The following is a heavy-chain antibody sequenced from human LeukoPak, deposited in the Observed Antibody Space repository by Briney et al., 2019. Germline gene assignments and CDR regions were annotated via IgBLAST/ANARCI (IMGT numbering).Heavy chain of an antibody. CDR3: TTGRPYDYYIDI. CDR2: IKSKTDGGTT. CDR1: GFTFSNAW. J-gene: IGHJ3*02. Sequence: GSLRLSCAASGFTFSNAWMSWVRQASGKGLEWVGRIKSKTDGGTTDYAAPVKGRFTISRDDSKNTLYLQMNSLKTEDTAVYYCTTGRPYDYYIDIWGQGTMVTVSS. V-gene: IGHV3-15*01. D-gene: IGHD5-12*01.